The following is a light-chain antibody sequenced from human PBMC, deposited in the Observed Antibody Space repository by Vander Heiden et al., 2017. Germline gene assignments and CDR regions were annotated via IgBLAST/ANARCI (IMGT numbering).Light chain of an antibody. CDR3: QQSNSGHLSLT. V-gene: IGKV3-15*01. Sequence: EIVMTQSPGTLSVSPGERATLSCRASQSVGSNLAWYQQKPGQAPRLLIYGASTRATGINARFSGSGYGTEFTLTISSLQSEDFAVYYCQQSNSGHLSLTFGGGTKVEIK. CDR1: QSVGSN. J-gene: IGKJ4*01. CDR2: GAS.